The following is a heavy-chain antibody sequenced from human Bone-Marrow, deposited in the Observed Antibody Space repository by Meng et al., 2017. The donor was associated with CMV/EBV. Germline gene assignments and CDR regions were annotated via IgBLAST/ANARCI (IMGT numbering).Heavy chain of an antibody. CDR3: VKTWIQPSCWYFDL. V-gene: IGHV3-30*02. CDR2: IRYDGSNK. J-gene: IGHJ2*01. CDR1: GFTFSSYG. Sequence: GGSLRLSCAASGFTFSSYGMHWVRQAPGKGLEWVAFIRYDGSNKYYADSVKGRFTISRDNSKNTLYLQMNSLRAEDTAVYYCVKTWIQPSCWYFDLWGRGTLVTVSS. D-gene: IGHD5-18*01.